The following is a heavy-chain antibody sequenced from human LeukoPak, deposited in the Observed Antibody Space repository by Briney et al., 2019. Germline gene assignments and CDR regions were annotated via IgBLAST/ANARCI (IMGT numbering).Heavy chain of an antibody. D-gene: IGHD3-3*01. CDR2: IYHSGST. J-gene: IGHJ3*02. V-gene: IGHV4-38-2*01. Sequence: SETLSLTCAVSGYSISSGYYWGWIRQPPGKGLEWIGSIYHSGSTYYNPSLKSRVTISVDTSKNQFSLKLRSVPAADTAVYYCAVLFTIFGVVSSDAFDIWGQGTMVTVSS. CDR1: GYSISSGYY. CDR3: AVLFTIFGVVSSDAFDI.